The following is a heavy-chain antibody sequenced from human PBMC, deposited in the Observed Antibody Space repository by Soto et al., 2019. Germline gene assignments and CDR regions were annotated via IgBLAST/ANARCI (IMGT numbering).Heavy chain of an antibody. CDR3: AKTRLYDNNDYHRDGFDV. D-gene: IGHD3-22*01. V-gene: IGHV3-23*01. CDR1: GFTFRTYS. J-gene: IGHJ3*01. Sequence: EVKLLESGGGLVQPGGSLRHSCAASGFTFRTYSMSWVRQAPRKGLEWVSGISGSGTATYYTDSVKGRFTVSRDNSKDTVFLQMNTLRVEDTAVYYCAKTRLYDNNDYHRDGFDVWGPGTVVTVS. CDR2: ISGSGTAT.